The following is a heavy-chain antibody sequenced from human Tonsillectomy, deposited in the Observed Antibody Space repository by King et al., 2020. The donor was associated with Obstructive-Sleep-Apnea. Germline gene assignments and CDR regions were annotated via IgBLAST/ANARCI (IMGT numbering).Heavy chain of an antibody. CDR1: RDTFNTYA. V-gene: IGHV1-69*10. D-gene: IGHD3-10*01. CDR2: IIPLIDKT. J-gene: IGHJ4*02. Sequence: QLVQSGAEVKKPGSSVRVSCKASRDTFNTYAFSWVRQAPGQGLEWMGGIIPLIDKTTYSPRFQGRVTITADKSSSTVDLELSSLRFDDTAVYYCARDGGLDITTIDYYMAYYFDYWGQGTPVTVSS. CDR3: ARDGGLDITTIDYYMAYYFDY.